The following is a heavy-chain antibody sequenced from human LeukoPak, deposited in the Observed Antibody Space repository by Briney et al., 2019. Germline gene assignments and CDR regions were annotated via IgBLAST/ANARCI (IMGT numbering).Heavy chain of an antibody. CDR2: IYYSGST. V-gene: IGHV4-39*01. J-gene: IGHJ5*02. CDR3: AGLWFGELLYNWFDP. D-gene: IGHD3-10*01. CDR1: GGSISSSSYY. Sequence: SETLSLTCTVSGGSISSSSYYWGWIRQPPGKGLEWIGSIYYSGSTYYNPSLRSRVTISVDTSKNQFSLKLSSVTAADTAVYYCAGLWFGELLYNWFDPWGQGTLVTVSS.